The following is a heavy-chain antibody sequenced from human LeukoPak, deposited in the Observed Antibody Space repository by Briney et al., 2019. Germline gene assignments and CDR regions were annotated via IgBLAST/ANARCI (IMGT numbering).Heavy chain of an antibody. D-gene: IGHD5-12*01. CDR3: ARRGIVATILYYGMDV. CDR2: IYYSGST. J-gene: IGHJ6*02. V-gene: IGHV4-39*01. CDR1: GGSISSSSYY. Sequence: SETLSLTCTVSGGSISSSSYYWGWHRQPPGKGLEWIGSIYYSGSTYYNPSLKSRVTISVDTSKNQFSLKLSSVTAADTAVYCCARRGIVATILYYGMDVWGQGTTVTVSS.